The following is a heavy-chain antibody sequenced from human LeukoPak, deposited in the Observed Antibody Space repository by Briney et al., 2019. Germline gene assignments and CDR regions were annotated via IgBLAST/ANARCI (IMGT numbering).Heavy chain of an antibody. CDR1: GGSISSSGYY. V-gene: IGHV4-39*01. CDR3: ARQDSSGWSDFDY. J-gene: IGHJ4*02. CDR2: IYYSGST. Sequence: PSETLSLTCTVSGGSISSSGYYSGWIRQPPGKWLEWIGSIYYSGSTYYNPSLKSRVTIPVDTSKNQFSLKLSSVTAADTAVYYCARQDSSGWSDFDYWGQGTLVTVSS. D-gene: IGHD6-19*01.